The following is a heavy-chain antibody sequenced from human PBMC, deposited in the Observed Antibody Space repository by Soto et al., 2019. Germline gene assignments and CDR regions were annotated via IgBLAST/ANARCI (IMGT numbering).Heavy chain of an antibody. V-gene: IGHV3-7*01. J-gene: IGHJ4*02. CDR2: IKQDGSEE. CDR3: ARHNSGTFAFDY. CDR1: GFTFRIYW. Sequence: QRLSCAASGFTFRIYWMTWVRQAPGKGLEWVAHIKQDGSEEYYVDSVKGRFTISRDNGKNSLFLQMNSLRAEDTAVYYCARHNSGTFAFDYWGQGSLVTVSS. D-gene: IGHD1-26*01.